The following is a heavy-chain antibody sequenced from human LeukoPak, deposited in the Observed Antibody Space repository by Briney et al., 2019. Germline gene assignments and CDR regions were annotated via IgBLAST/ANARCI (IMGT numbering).Heavy chain of an antibody. CDR2: ISGSGGST. D-gene: IGHD3-22*01. CDR3: AKGIYYYDSSGSDY. J-gene: IGHJ4*02. V-gene: IGHV3-23*01. Sequence: GGSLRLSCAASGFTFSDYYMSWLRQAPGKGLEWVSAISGSGGSTYYADSVKGRFTVSRDNSKNTLYLQMNSLRAEDTAVYYCAKGIYYYDSSGSDYWGQGTLVTVSS. CDR1: GFTFSDYY.